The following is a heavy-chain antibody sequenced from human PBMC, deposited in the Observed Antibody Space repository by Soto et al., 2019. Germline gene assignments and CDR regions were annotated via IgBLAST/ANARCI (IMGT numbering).Heavy chain of an antibody. CDR1: GGSISSYY. V-gene: IGHV4-59*01. D-gene: IGHD6-13*01. CDR2: IYYSGST. CDR3: ARDRFPRSSSWNNWLDP. Sequence: SETLSLTCTVSGGSISSYYWSWIRQPPGKGLEWIGYIYYSGSTNYNPSLKSRVTISVDTSKNQFSLKLSSVTAADTAVYYCARDRFPRSSSWNNWLDPWGQGTLVTVSS. J-gene: IGHJ5*02.